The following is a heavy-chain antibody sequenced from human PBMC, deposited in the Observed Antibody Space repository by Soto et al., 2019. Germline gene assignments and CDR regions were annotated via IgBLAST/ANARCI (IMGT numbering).Heavy chain of an antibody. V-gene: IGHV1-69*01. CDR3: ARDGGRHSGGIDY. J-gene: IGHJ4*02. D-gene: IGHD1-26*01. CDR1: GGTFSSYS. CDR2: IIPIFGTA. Sequence: QVQLVQSGAEVKKPGSSVKVSCKASGGTFSSYSINWVRQAPGQGLEWMGEIIPIFGTANYAQKFQGRVTITADESTSTAYMELSSPRSEDTAGYYCARDGGRHSGGIDYWGQGTLVTVSS.